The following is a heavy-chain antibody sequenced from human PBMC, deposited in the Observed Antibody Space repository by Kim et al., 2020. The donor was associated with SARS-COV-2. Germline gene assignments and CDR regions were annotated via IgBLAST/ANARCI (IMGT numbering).Heavy chain of an antibody. D-gene: IGHD1-26*01. Sequence: ASVKVSCKASGYTLNSYGISWVRQAPGQGLEWMGWISAYNGNLNYAQKLQGRVTTTTDTTTTAAYMELRSLISDDTAAYYCVKGRDVGGATGEWGDYGMDVWGKGATFSVSS. CDR3: VKGRDVGGATGEWGDYGMDV. CDR1: GYTLNSYG. CDR2: ISAYNGNL. J-gene: IGHJ6*04. V-gene: IGHV1-18*04.